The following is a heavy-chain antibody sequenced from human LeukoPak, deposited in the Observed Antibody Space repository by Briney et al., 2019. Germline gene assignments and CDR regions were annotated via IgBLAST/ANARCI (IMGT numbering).Heavy chain of an antibody. CDR1: GGTFSSYA. CDR3: ARDPSGSGSYYMSPGDY. D-gene: IGHD3-10*01. V-gene: IGHV1-69*06. CDR2: IIPIFGTA. Sequence: AASVKVSCKASGGTFSSYAISWVRQAPGQGLEWMGGIIPIFGTANYAQKFQGRVTITADKSTSTAYMELSSLRSEGTAVYYCARDPSGSGSYYMSPGDYWGQGTLVTVSS. J-gene: IGHJ4*02.